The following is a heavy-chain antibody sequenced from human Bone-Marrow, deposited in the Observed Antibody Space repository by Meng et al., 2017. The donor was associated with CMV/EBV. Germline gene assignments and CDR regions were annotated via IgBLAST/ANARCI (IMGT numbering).Heavy chain of an antibody. CDR2: ISYDGSNK. V-gene: IGHV3-30*18. Sequence: AASGFTFSSDGMHWVRQDPGKGLEWVAVISYDGSNKYYADSVKGRFTISRDNSKNTLYLQMNSLRAEDTAVYYCAKDAAHIFGVVDYWGQGTLVTVSS. D-gene: IGHD3-3*02. CDR3: AKDAAHIFGVVDY. CDR1: GFTFSSDG. J-gene: IGHJ4*02.